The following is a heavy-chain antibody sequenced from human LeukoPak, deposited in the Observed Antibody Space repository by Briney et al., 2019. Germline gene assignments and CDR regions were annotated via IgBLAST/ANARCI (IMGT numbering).Heavy chain of an antibody. V-gene: IGHV1-46*01. D-gene: IGHD1-26*01. J-gene: IGHJ4*02. CDR2: INPSGGST. CDR3: ARDAIVGATRIPFYYFDY. Sequence: ASVKVSCKASGYTFTSYYMHWVRQAPGQGLEWMGIINPSGGSTSYAQKFQGRVTMTRDTSTSTVYMELSSLRSEDTAVYYCARDAIVGATRIPFYYFDYRGQGTLVTVSS. CDR1: GYTFTSYY.